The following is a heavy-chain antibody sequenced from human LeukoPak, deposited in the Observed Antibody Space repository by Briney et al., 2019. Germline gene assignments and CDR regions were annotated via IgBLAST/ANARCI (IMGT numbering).Heavy chain of an antibody. CDR1: GFTFSSYW. Sequence: GSLRLSCAASGFTFSSYWMSWVRQAPGKGLEWVANIKQDGSEKYYVDSVKGRFTISRDNAKNSLYLQMNSLRAEDTAVYYCARSTNIVVVPAAPPRDAEYFQHWGQGTLVTVSS. D-gene: IGHD2-2*01. CDR2: IKQDGSEK. CDR3: ARSTNIVVVPAAPPRDAEYFQH. J-gene: IGHJ1*01. V-gene: IGHV3-7*03.